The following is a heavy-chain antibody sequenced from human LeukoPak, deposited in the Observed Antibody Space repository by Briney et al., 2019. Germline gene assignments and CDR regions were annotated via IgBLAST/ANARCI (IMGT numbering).Heavy chain of an antibody. J-gene: IGHJ2*01. Sequence: GGSLRLSCAASGFALSSYDIHWVRQTTGKGLEWVSAIDTTGGTYYPGSVEGRFIISRDNVQNSFHLQMNSLRDADTAVYYCVREGFCGVDCPAYFDLWGRGTLVTASS. CDR1: GFALSSYD. D-gene: IGHD2-21*02. V-gene: IGHV3-13*04. CDR3: VREGFCGVDCPAYFDL. CDR2: IDTTGGT.